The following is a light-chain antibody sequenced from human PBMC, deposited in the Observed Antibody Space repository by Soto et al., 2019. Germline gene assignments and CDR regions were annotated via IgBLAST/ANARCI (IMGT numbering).Light chain of an antibody. CDR3: QQYQNWPPMYA. J-gene: IGKJ2*01. Sequence: EIVMTQSPATLSVSPGERVILSCRASEGISSKLAWYQHVPGQAPRLLMYAASTRATDVPARFSGSGSGTEFTLTISSLQSEEFAVYFCQQYQNWPPMYAFGQGTKLQIK. CDR1: EGISSK. V-gene: IGKV3-15*01. CDR2: AAS.